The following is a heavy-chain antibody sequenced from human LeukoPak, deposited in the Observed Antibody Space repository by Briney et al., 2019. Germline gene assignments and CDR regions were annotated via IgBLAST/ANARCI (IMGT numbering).Heavy chain of an antibody. CDR3: ARRAAAAYWYFDL. J-gene: IGHJ2*01. Sequence: GESLKISCKGSGYRFTTYWIGWVRQKPGKGLEWMGVIYPGDSDTRYSPSFQGQVTISADKSISTAYLQWSSLKASDTAMYYCARRAAAAYWYFDLWGRGTLVTVSS. D-gene: IGHD6-13*01. CDR2: IYPGDSDT. V-gene: IGHV5-51*01. CDR1: GYRFTTYW.